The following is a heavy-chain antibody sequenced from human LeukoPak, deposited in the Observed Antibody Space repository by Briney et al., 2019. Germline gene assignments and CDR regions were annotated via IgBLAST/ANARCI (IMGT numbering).Heavy chain of an antibody. CDR3: ARLITIFGVVDSRHFDY. CDR1: GGTFSSYA. CDR2: IIPIFGTA. J-gene: IGHJ4*02. Sequence: SVKVSCKASGGTFSSYAISWVRQAPGQGLEWMGGIIPIFGTANYAQKFQGRVTITADESTSTAYMELSSLRSEDTAVYYCARLITIFGVVDSRHFDYSGQGTLVTVSS. V-gene: IGHV1-69*01. D-gene: IGHD3-3*01.